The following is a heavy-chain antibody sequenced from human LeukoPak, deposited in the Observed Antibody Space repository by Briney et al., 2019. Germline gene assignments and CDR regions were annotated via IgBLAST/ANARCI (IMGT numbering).Heavy chain of an antibody. Sequence: SETLSLTCSVSGGSISSDNWNWIRQPPGKGQEWIGYIYYSGSTYYNPSLKSRVTISVDTSKNQFSLKLSSVTTADTAVYYCARRSWAARDAFDIWGQGTTVTVSS. CDR2: IYYSGST. J-gene: IGHJ3*02. CDR1: GGSISSDN. V-gene: IGHV4-59*01. D-gene: IGHD3-16*01. CDR3: ARRSWAARDAFDI.